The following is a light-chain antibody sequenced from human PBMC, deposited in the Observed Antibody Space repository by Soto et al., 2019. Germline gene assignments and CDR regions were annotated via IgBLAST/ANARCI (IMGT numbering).Light chain of an antibody. Sequence: EIVLTQSPGTLSLSPGERATLSCRASQSVSSSYLAWYQQKPGQAPRLLIYGASSRATGIPDRFSGSGSGTDFTLTLSRLEHEDFAVYYCQQYGSSSLYTFGQGTKLEIK. J-gene: IGKJ2*01. CDR2: GAS. CDR1: QSVSSSY. V-gene: IGKV3-20*01. CDR3: QQYGSSSLYT.